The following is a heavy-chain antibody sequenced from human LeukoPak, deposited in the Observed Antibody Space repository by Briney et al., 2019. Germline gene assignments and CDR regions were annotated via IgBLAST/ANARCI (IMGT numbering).Heavy chain of an antibody. J-gene: IGHJ6*02. CDR3: AGNYYYYYGMDV. CDR1: GGSFSGYY. CDR2: INHSGST. V-gene: IGHV4-34*01. Sequence: SETLSLTCAVYGGSFSGYYWSWIRQPPGEGLEWIGEINHSGSTNYNPSLKSRVTISVDTSKNQFSLKLSSVTAADTAVYYCAGNYYYYYGMDVWGQGTTVTVSS.